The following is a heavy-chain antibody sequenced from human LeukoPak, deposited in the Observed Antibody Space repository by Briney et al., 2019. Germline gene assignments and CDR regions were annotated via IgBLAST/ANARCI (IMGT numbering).Heavy chain of an antibody. CDR3: ARGPYDSSGYPY. CDR2: INHSGST. Sequence: MSSETLSLTCAVYGGSFSGYYWSWIRQPPGKGLEWIGEINHSGSTNYNPSLKSRVTISVDTSKNQFSLKLSSVTAADTAVYYCARGPYDSSGYPYWGQGTLVTVSS. J-gene: IGHJ4*02. D-gene: IGHD3-22*01. CDR1: GGSFSGYY. V-gene: IGHV4-34*01.